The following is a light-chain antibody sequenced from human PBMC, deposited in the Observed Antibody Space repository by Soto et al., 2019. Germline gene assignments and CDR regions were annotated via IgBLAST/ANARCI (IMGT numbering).Light chain of an antibody. J-gene: IGKJ5*01. Sequence: VLTQSPATLSFSPGERATLSCRASLNVNSYLAWYQQKPGQAPRLLIYDASNRAAGIPARFSGSGSGTDFTLTISSLEPADFAVYYCQQRSNWPRITFGQGTRLEIK. V-gene: IGKV3-11*01. CDR2: DAS. CDR3: QQRSNWPRIT. CDR1: LNVNSY.